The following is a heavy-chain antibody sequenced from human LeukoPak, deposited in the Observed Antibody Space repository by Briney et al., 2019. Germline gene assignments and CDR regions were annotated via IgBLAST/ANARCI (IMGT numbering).Heavy chain of an antibody. CDR2: IYYSGST. Sequence: SETLSLTCTVSGGSISSYYWSWIRQPPGKGLEWIGYIYYSGSTNYNPSLKSRVTISVDTSKNQLSLKLSSVTAADTAVYYCARGGLFSSSWYGYYYYYYMDVWGKGTTVTVSS. CDR3: ARGGLFSSSWYGYYYYYYMDV. J-gene: IGHJ6*03. CDR1: GGSISSYY. D-gene: IGHD6-13*01. V-gene: IGHV4-59*01.